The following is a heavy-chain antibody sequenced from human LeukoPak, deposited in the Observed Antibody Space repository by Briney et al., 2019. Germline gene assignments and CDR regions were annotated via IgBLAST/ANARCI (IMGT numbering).Heavy chain of an antibody. Sequence: GGSLRLSCAASGFTFSSYEMNWVRQAPGKGLEWVSYISSSGSTIYYADSVKGRFTISRDNAKNSLYLQMDSLRVEDTAVFCAADSEFDIPASFDLWGQGTLVTVSS. V-gene: IGHV3-48*03. D-gene: IGHD2-21*01. CDR2: ISSSGSTI. J-gene: IGHJ4*02. CDR3: ADSEFDIPASFDL. CDR1: GFTFSSYE.